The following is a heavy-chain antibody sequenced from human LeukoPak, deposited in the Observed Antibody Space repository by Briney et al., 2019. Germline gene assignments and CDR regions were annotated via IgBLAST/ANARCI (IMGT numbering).Heavy chain of an antibody. V-gene: IGHV1-2*02. J-gene: IGHJ4*02. D-gene: IGHD3-3*01. CDR1: GYTFTGYY. Sequence: GASVKVSCKASGYTFTGYYMHWVRQAPGQGLEWMGWINPNSGGTNYAQKFQGRVTMTRDTSISTAYMELSRLRSDDTAVYYCARGYDFWSGYNDYWGQGTLVTVSS. CDR2: INPNSGGT. CDR3: ARGYDFWSGYNDY.